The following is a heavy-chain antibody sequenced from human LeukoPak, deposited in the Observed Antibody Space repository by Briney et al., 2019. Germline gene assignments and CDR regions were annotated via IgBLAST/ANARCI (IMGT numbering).Heavy chain of an antibody. V-gene: IGHV3-15*01. D-gene: IGHD6-13*01. J-gene: IGHJ3*02. Sequence: GSLRLSCAASGFTFSNAWMSWVRQAPGKGLEWVGRIKSKTDGGTTDYAAPVKGRFTISRDDSKNTLYLQMNSLKTEDTAVYYCTPDSSSWYLTSFSNGIWGQGTMVTVSS. CDR2: IKSKTDGGTT. CDR1: GFTFSNAW. CDR3: TPDSSSWYLTSFSNGI.